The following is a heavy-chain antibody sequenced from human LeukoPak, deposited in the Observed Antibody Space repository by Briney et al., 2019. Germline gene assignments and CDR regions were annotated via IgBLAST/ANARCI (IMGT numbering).Heavy chain of an antibody. D-gene: IGHD2-15*01. CDR1: GFTVSSNY. V-gene: IGHV3-53*01. CDR3: ACLTYSSPFDY. Sequence: GGSLRLSCAASGFTVSSNYMSWVRQAPGKGLEWVSVIYSGGSTYYADSVKGRFTISRDNSKNTLYLQMNSLRAEDTAVYYCACLTYSSPFDYWGQGTLVTVSS. J-gene: IGHJ4*02. CDR2: IYSGGST.